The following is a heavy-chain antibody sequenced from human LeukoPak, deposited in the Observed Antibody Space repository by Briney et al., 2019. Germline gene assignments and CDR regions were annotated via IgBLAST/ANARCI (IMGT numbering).Heavy chain of an antibody. CDR2: IYYSGRT. Sequence: SETLSLTCAVSGGSISSSSYYWGWIRQPPGKGLEWIGSIYYSGRTFYNPSLKSRVTISVDTSKNQFSLKLSSVTAADTAVYYCASLHGCNLVNYFDYWGQGTLVTVSS. V-gene: IGHV4-39*01. J-gene: IGHJ4*02. D-gene: IGHD2-21*01. CDR1: GGSISSSSYY. CDR3: ASLHGCNLVNYFDY.